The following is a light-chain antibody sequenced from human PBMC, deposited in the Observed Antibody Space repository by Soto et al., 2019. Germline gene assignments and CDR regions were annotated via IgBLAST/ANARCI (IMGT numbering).Light chain of an antibody. CDR3: QQYANSPPYT. V-gene: IGKV3-20*01. J-gene: IGKJ2*01. Sequence: EIVLTQSPGTLSLSPGERATLSYRASESVHSRYLAWYQQKPGQAPRLLFYATSTRATGIPDRFSASGSGTDFTLTISRLDPEDFAVYYCQQYANSPPYTFGQGTKLEIK. CDR2: ATS. CDR1: ESVHSRY.